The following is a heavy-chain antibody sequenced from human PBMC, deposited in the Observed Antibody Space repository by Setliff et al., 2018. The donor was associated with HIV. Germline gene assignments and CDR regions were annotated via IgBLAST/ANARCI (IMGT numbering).Heavy chain of an antibody. CDR3: ARVSRDIVVVIAAGYFDF. CDR1: EFAFSDYY. Sequence: SLRLSCVASEFAFSDYYMSWIRQAPGKGLEWISYISSSGGIIYYADSVKGRFTISRDNAKNSLYLQMNSLRVEDTAVYYCARVSRDIVVVIAAGYFDFWGPGTLVTVSS. CDR2: ISSSGGII. V-gene: IGHV3-11*04. D-gene: IGHD2-15*01. J-gene: IGHJ4*02.